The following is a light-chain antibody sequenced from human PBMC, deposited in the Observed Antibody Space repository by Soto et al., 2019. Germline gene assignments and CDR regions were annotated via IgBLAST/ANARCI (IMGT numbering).Light chain of an antibody. Sequence: EIVLTQSPATLSLSPGERATLSCRASQSVSTSLAWYQQKPCQAPRLLIYDASKRATGIPARFSGSGSGTDFTLTISSLEPEDFAVYYCHQRNSWPPAFGQGTKLEI. J-gene: IGKJ2*01. CDR1: QSVSTS. CDR2: DAS. V-gene: IGKV3-11*01. CDR3: HQRNSWPPA.